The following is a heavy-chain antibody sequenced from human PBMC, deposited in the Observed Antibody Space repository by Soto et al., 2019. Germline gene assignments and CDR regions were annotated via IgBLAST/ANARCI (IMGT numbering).Heavy chain of an antibody. V-gene: IGHV3-64*01. CDR2: ISSNGGST. Sequence: GGSLRLSCAASGFTFSSYAMHWVRQAPGKGLEYVSAISSNGGSTYYANSVKGRFTISRDNSKNTLYLQMGSLRAEDMAVYYCARGALEWSTRNYYYYYMDVWGKGTTVTVSS. J-gene: IGHJ6*03. CDR3: ARGALEWSTRNYYYYYMDV. CDR1: GFTFSSYA. D-gene: IGHD3-3*01.